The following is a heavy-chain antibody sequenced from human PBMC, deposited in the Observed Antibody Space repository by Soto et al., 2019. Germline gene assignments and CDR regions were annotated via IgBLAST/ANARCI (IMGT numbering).Heavy chain of an antibody. D-gene: IGHD6-19*01. J-gene: IGHJ4*02. CDR3: AKEHSGLYSRSYFEF. CDR1: GFTFTTYG. Sequence: QVQLVESGGGVVQPGGSLRLSCAASGFTFTTYGMHWLRQAPGKGLEWVAVVSYDGSDHYYADSVKGRFTVSRDKSKNTLFLQMNSLRAEDTAMYYCAKEHSGLYSRSYFEFWGQGTLVTVSS. V-gene: IGHV3-30*18. CDR2: VSYDGSDH.